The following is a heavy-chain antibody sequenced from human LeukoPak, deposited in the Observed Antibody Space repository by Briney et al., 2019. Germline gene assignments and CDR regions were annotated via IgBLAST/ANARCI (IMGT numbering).Heavy chain of an antibody. CDR3: ATDRFFTVRPPVGDY. CDR2: FDPEDGET. V-gene: IGHV1-24*01. D-gene: IGHD4-17*01. J-gene: IGHJ4*02. CDR1: GYTLTELS. Sequence: ASVKVSCKVSGYTLTELSMHWVRQAPGKGLEWVGGFDPEDGETIYAQKFQGRVTMTEDTSTDTAYMELSSLRSEDTAVYYCATDRFFTVRPPVGDYWGQGTLVTVSS.